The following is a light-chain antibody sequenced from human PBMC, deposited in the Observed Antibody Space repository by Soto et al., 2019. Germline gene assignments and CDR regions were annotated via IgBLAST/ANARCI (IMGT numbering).Light chain of an antibody. J-gene: IGLJ1*01. CDR2: EVS. Sequence: QSLLTQAPSASGCLGPSVTISFTRTSGDIGTYDYVSCYLQHAGRAPTLIIFEVSKRPLGVPDRFSGSKSGNTASLIVSGLKPDDEAEYPCTSYTGDDFTVVFGTGTKVTVL. V-gene: IGLV2-8*01. CDR3: TSYTGDDFTVV. CDR1: SGDIGTYDY.